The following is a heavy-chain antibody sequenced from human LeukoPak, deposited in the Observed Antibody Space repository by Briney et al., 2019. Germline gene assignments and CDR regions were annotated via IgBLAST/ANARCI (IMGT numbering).Heavy chain of an antibody. CDR1: GFTFSSYW. CDR2: IKQDGSEK. J-gene: IGHJ5*02. D-gene: IGHD2-8*01. CDR3: ARGLNPMVYATSSGFYP. V-gene: IGHV3-7*01. Sequence: GGSLRLSCAASGFTFSSYWMSWVRQAPGKGLEWVANIKQDGSEKYYVDSVKGRFTISRDNAKNSLYLQMNSLRAEDTAVYYCARGLNPMVYATSSGFYPWGQGTLVTASS.